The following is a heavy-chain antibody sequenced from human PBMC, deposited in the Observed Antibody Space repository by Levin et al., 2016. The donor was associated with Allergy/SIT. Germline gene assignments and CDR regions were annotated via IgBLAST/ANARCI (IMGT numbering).Heavy chain of an antibody. Sequence: GESLKISCAASGFTFSDYYMSWVRQAPGKGLEWISYISSSGSKIHYADSVKGRFTISRDNAKNSLYLQMNSLRAEDTAVYYCARSRDGYNFHYYAMDVWGQGTTVTVSS. CDR1: GFTFSDYY. D-gene: IGHD5-24*01. CDR3: ARSRDGYNFHYYAMDV. V-gene: IGHV3-11*01. J-gene: IGHJ6*02. CDR2: ISSSGSKI.